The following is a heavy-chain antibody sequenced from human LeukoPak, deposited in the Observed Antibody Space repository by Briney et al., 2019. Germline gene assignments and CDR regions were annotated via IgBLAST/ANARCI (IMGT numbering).Heavy chain of an antibody. V-gene: IGHV3-7*01. CDR2: IKEDGSEK. CDR3: ARDVASRTADY. J-gene: IGHJ4*02. D-gene: IGHD6-6*01. CDR1: GFTFSTYW. Sequence: GGSLRLSCENSGFTFSTYWMSWVRKAPGKRLERVGNIKEDGSEKYYVDSVKGLFTISRDNAKNSLYLKMNNLRTEDTAVYYCARDVASRTADYWGQGTLVTVSS.